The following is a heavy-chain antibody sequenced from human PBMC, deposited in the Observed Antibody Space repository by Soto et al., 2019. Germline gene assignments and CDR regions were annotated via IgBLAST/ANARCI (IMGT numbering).Heavy chain of an antibody. CDR2: IYYSGST. J-gene: IGHJ4*02. V-gene: IGHV4-31*03. CDR3: ARFLTGTSLYYFDY. Sequence: TLSLTCTVSGGSISSGGYYWSWIRQHPGKGLEWIGYIYYSGSTYYNPSLKSRVTISVDTSKNQFSLKLSSVTAADTAVYYSARFLTGTSLYYFDYWGQGTLVTVSS. CDR1: GGSISSGGYY. D-gene: IGHD1-7*01.